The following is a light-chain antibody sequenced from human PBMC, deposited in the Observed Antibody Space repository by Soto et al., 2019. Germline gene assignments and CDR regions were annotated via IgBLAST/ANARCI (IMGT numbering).Light chain of an antibody. CDR3: RSYTSSSSLV. Sequence: QSALTRPSSVSGSLGQSITISCTGTSSDVGGYNYVSWYQQHPGKAPKLMIYDVSNRPSGVSNRSSGSKSGNTASLTISGLQAEDEADYYCRSYTSSSSLVFGTGTKATVL. CDR2: DVS. V-gene: IGLV2-14*01. CDR1: SSDVGGYNY. J-gene: IGLJ1*01.